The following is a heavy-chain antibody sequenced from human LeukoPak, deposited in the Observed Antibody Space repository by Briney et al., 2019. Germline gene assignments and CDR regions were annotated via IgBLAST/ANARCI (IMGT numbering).Heavy chain of an antibody. CDR3: AKDRDRGREYFDY. V-gene: IGHV3-33*06. J-gene: IGHJ4*02. D-gene: IGHD3-10*01. CDR1: GFTFSTYG. Sequence: GGSLRLPCAASGFTFSTYGMHWVRQAPGKGLEWVAVIWYDGSNKYYADSVRSRFTISRDNSKNTLYLQMISLRAEDTAVYYCAKDRDRGREYFDYWGQGTLVTVSS. CDR2: IWYDGSNK.